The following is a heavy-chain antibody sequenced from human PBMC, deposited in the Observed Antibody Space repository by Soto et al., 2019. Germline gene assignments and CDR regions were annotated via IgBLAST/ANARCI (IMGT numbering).Heavy chain of an antibody. CDR2: ISAYNGNT. D-gene: IGHD3-22*01. J-gene: IGHJ4*02. CDR3: ARAAYYYDSSGYYPGDY. Sequence: ASVKVSCKASGYTFTNFGISWVRQAPGQGLEWMGWISAYNGNTNYAQKFQGRVTITRDTSASTAYMEVSSLRSEDTAVYYCARAAYYYDSSGYYPGDYWGQGSLVTVSS. V-gene: IGHV1-18*01. CDR1: GYTFTNFG.